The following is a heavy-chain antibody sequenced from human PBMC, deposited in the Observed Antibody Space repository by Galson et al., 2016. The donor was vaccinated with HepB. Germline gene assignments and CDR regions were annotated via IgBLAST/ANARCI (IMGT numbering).Heavy chain of an antibody. CDR3: VRLGRGGGWGAVGREV. J-gene: IGHJ4*02. Sequence: QSGAEVKKPGESLTISCKRSGYSFTTYWISWVRQMPGKGLEWMGRIDTSDSYTNYSPSFQGHVTISADKSISTAYLRWTSLKASDTAMSYCVRLGRGGGWGAVGREVWGQGTLVIVSS. D-gene: IGHD1-26*01. V-gene: IGHV5-10-1*01. CDR2: IDTSDSYT. CDR1: GYSFTTYW.